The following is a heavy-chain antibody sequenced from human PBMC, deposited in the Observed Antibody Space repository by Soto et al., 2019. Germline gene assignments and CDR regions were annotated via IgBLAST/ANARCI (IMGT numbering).Heavy chain of an antibody. D-gene: IGHD2-2*01. Sequence: PLETHSLTCTVSGGSIRSGGYCWTWIRQHPGKGLEWIGYIYYTGSTYYNPSLKSRVTISVDTSKNQFSLKLSSVTAADTAVYYCARASLGYCSSTSCRSNWFDPWGQGTLVTVSS. V-gene: IGHV4-31*03. CDR3: ARASLGYCSSTSCRSNWFDP. J-gene: IGHJ5*02. CDR2: IYYTGST. CDR1: GGSIRSGGYC.